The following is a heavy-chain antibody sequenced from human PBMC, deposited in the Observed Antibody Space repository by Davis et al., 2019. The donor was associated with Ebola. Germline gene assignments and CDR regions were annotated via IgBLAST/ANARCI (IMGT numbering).Heavy chain of an antibody. Sequence: MPSETLSLTCTVSGGSISNYYWSWIRQPPGKGLEWIGYIYYSGSTYYNPSLKSRVTISVDTSKNQFSLKLSSVTAADTAVYYCARAGYCTGGVCYAGYYYYGMDVWGQGTTVTVSS. D-gene: IGHD2-8*02. CDR2: IYYSGST. V-gene: IGHV4-59*12. J-gene: IGHJ6*02. CDR3: ARAGYCTGGVCYAGYYYYGMDV. CDR1: GGSISNYY.